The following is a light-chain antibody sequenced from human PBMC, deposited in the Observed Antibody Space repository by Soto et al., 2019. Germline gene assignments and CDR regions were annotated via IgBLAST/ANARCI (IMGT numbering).Light chain of an antibody. CDR2: GAS. Sequence: EIVMTQSPATLSVSPGERATLSCRASQSVSSNLAWYQQKPGQAPRLLIYGASTRATGIPARFSGSGSGTEFTLTISSLQSEDFAVYYCQQYNNWPSLFTFGPGTKVHIK. J-gene: IGKJ3*01. CDR3: QQYNNWPSLFT. CDR1: QSVSSN. V-gene: IGKV3-15*01.